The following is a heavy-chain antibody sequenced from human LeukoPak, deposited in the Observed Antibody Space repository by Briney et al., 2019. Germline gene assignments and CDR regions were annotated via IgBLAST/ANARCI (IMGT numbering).Heavy chain of an antibody. V-gene: IGHV3-23*01. J-gene: IGHJ4*02. D-gene: IGHD6-13*01. CDR3: AKDLRGEDHSSWFSD. Sequence: GGSLRLSCAASGFTFSGYDMIGVRQAPGKGLEWVSGISGSGRSTCYADSVKGRFTISRDNSKNTLYLQMNSLRAEDTAVYYCAKDLRGEDHSSWFSDWGQGTLVTVSS. CDR2: ISGSGRST. CDR1: GFTFSGYD.